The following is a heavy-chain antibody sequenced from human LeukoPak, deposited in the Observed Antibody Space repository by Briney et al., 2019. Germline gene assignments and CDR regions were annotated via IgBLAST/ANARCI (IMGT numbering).Heavy chain of an antibody. D-gene: IGHD2-15*01. CDR2: VSSNGGST. Sequence: GSLRLSCSASGFTFSSYALHWVRQAPGKGLEYVSAVSSNGGSTYCADSVKGRFTISRDNAKNSLYLQMNSLRAEDTAVYYCTRHPAEGDYWGQGTLVTVSS. V-gene: IGHV3-64*04. CDR1: GFTFSSYA. J-gene: IGHJ4*02. CDR3: TRHPAEGDY.